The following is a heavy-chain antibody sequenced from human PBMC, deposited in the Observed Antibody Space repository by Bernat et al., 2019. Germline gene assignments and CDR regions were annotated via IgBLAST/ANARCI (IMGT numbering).Heavy chain of an antibody. V-gene: IGHV4-31*03. CDR3: ARGARGYYDSRTDY. J-gene: IGHJ4*02. Sequence: QVQLQESGPGLVKPSQTLSLTCTVSGGSISSGGYYWSWIRQHPGKGLECIGYIYYSGSTYYNPSLKSRVTISVDTSKNQFSLKLRSVTAADTAVYYCARGARGYYDSRTDYCGQGTLVTLSS. CDR2: IYYSGST. D-gene: IGHD3-22*01. CDR1: GGSISSGGYY.